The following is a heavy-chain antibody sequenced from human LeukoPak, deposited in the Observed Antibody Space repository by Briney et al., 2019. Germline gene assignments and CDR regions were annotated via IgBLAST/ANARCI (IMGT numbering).Heavy chain of an antibody. V-gene: IGHV1-69*13. Sequence: SVNVSCKASGGTFRSHAISWVRQAPGQGLEWMGGIIPIFGTVNNAQKFQGRVTITADESTSTVYMELSSLRYEDTAIYYCATDQGSSWYQNWGQGTLVTVSS. J-gene: IGHJ4*02. D-gene: IGHD6-13*01. CDR1: GGTFRSHA. CDR2: IIPIFGTV. CDR3: ATDQGSSWYQN.